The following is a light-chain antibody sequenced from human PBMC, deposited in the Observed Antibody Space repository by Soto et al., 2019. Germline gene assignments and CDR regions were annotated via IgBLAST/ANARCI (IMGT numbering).Light chain of an antibody. CDR2: GAS. V-gene: IGKV3-20*01. J-gene: IGKJ1*01. CDR1: QSVSSSF. CDR3: QQYNNWPT. Sequence: EIVLTQSPGTLSLSPGERATLSCRASQSVSSSFLAWYQQKPGQAPRLLIYGASSRATGIPDRFSGSGSGTDFTLTITTVEPEDFAAYYCQQYNNWPTFGQGTKVDIK.